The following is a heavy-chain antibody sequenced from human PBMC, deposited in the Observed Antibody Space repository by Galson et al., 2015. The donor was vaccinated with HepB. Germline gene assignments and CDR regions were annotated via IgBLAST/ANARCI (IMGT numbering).Heavy chain of an antibody. J-gene: IGHJ6*02. CDR3: ARDEYSLIPWNYYSMDV. CDR2: IGSKANNYAT. V-gene: IGHV3-73*01. CDR1: GFTFSGSA. Sequence: SLRLSCAASGFTFSGSAIHWVRQTSGKGLEWVGRIGSKANNYATAYAASVKGRFTISRDDSKNTAFLQMNSLRTEDTAVYYCARDEYSLIPWNYYSMDVWGQGTTVTVSS. D-gene: IGHD4-11*01.